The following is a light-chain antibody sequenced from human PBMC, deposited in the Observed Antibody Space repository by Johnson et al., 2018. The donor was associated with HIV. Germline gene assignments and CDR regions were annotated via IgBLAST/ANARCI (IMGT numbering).Light chain of an antibody. V-gene: IGLV1-51*01. CDR2: DNN. CDR1: SSNIGNNY. Sequence: QSVLTQPPSVSAAPGQKVTISCSGSSSNIGNNYVSWYQQLPGTAPKLLIYDNNKRPSGIPDRFSGSKSGTSATLGITGLQTGDAADYYCGTWDNSLNTGAVFGPGTKVTVL. J-gene: IGLJ1*01. CDR3: GTWDNSLNTGAV.